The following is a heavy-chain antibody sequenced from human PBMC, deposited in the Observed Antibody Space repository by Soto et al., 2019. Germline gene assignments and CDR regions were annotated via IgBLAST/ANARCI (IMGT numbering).Heavy chain of an antibody. V-gene: IGHV3-11*06. D-gene: IGHD3-3*01. CDR3: ACVAPPIIGAQFHQNLVDV. Sequence: QVQLVQSGGGLVEPGGSLRLSCAASGFKFPDYHMTWIRQAQGKGLEWISYISSSGTYTTYTDSVKGRFTVSRDNAKSSLYLQMNSLTGEDTAVYYCACVAPPIIGAQFHQNLVDVWGQGNTVTVAS. CDR1: GFKFPDYH. CDR2: ISSSGTYT. J-gene: IGHJ6*02.